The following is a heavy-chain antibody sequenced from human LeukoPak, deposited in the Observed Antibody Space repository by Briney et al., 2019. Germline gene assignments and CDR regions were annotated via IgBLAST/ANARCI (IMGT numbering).Heavy chain of an antibody. V-gene: IGHV4-59*08. CDR3: ARHVSSGYYDILTGYLDYYYGMDV. CDR2: IYYSGST. J-gene: IGHJ6*02. CDR1: GGSISSYY. D-gene: IGHD3-9*01. Sequence: SETLSLTCTVSGGSISSYYWSWIRQPPGKGLEWIGYIYYSGSTNYNPSLKSLGAISVDTSKNQFSLKLSSVTAADTPVYYCARHVSSGYYDILTGYLDYYYGMDVWGQGTTVTVSS.